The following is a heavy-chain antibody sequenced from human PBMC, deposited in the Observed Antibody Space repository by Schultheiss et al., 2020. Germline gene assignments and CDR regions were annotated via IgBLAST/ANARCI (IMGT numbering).Heavy chain of an antibody. Sequence: ASVKVSCKASGYTFTGYYIHWMRQAPGQGLEWMGWISAYNGNTNYAQKLQGRVTMTTDTSTSTAYMELRSLRSDDTAVYYCARNRGYGAAFDYWGQGTLVTVSS. CDR1: GYTFTGYY. J-gene: IGHJ4*02. V-gene: IGHV1-18*04. D-gene: IGHD4-17*01. CDR2: ISAYNGNT. CDR3: ARNRGYGAAFDY.